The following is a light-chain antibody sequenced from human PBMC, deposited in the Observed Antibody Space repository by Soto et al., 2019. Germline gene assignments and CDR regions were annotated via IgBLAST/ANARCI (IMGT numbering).Light chain of an antibody. CDR2: AAS. Sequence: ENVLTQSPGTLSLSPGERATLSCRASQSVSANYLAWYQQKPGQAPRLLIYAASSRATGIPDRFTGSGSGTDFTLTISRLEPEDLAVYSCQQYSSSPWTFGQGTKVEIK. CDR1: QSVSANY. V-gene: IGKV3-20*01. CDR3: QQYSSSPWT. J-gene: IGKJ1*01.